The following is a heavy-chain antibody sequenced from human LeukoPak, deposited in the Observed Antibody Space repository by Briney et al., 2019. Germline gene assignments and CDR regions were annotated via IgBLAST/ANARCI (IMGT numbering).Heavy chain of an antibody. V-gene: IGHV3-21*01. CDR1: GFTFSSYE. CDR3: ARWGDRRGGAFDI. CDR2: ISSSSSYI. D-gene: IGHD3-16*01. Sequence: PGGSLRLSCAASGFTFSSYEMNWVRQAPGKGLEWVSSISSSSSYIYYADSVKGRFTISRDNAKNSLYLQMNSLRAEDTALYYCARWGDRRGGAFDIWGQGTMVTVSS. J-gene: IGHJ3*02.